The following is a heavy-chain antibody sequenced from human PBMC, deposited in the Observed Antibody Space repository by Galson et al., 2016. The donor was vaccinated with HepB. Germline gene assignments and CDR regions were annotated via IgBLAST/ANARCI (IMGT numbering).Heavy chain of an antibody. Sequence: SVKVSCTASGYTFTKYYIHWVRQAPGQGLEWMGIIDPSGGNTSYAQKFQGRVTMTRDTSTSTVYMQLNSLRPEDTAVYYCARDVGGQAFDSWGQGTLVTVSS. D-gene: IGHD3-16*01. CDR3: ARDVGGQAFDS. V-gene: IGHV1-46*01. CDR2: IDPSGGNT. J-gene: IGHJ4*02. CDR1: GYTFTKYY.